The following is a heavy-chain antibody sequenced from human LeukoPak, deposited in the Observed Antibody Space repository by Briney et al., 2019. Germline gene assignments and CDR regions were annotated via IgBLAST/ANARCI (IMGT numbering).Heavy chain of an antibody. J-gene: IGHJ4*02. CDR3: ARLYDFSHFDY. CDR2: IYYSGST. D-gene: IGHD3-3*01. CDR1: GGSISSYY. V-gene: IGHV4-59*01. Sequence: SETLSLTCTVSGGSISSYYWSWLRQPPGKGLEWVGYIYYSGSTNYNPSLKCRVTISVDTSKNQFSLKLSSVTAADTAVYYCARLYDFSHFDYWGQGTLVTVSS.